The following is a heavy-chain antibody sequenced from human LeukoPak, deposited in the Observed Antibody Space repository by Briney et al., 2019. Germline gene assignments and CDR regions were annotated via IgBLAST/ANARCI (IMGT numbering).Heavy chain of an antibody. CDR3: ARCPRSGWIHLVEY. CDR2: VSYDGGAK. CDR1: GFTFNAYA. Sequence: GRSLRLSCAASGFTFNAYALHWVRQAPGKGLEWVAVVSYDGGAKYYADSVKGRFTISRDNSKNTVDLQMYSLRAEDSAVYYCARCPRSGWIHLVEYWGQGTLVTVS. V-gene: IGHV3-30*03. D-gene: IGHD6-19*01. J-gene: IGHJ4*02.